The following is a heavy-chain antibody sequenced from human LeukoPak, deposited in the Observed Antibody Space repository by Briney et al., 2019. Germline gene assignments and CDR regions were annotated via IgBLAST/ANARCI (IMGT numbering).Heavy chain of an antibody. CDR3: AVGGSPGAFDI. V-gene: IGHV1-8*01. D-gene: IGHD1-26*01. Sequence: ASVKVSCKASGYTFTGYDINWVRQATGQGLEWMGWMNPNSGNTGHAQKFQGRVTMARNTSISTAYMELSSLRSEDTAVYYCAVGGSPGAFDIWGQGTMVTVSS. CDR2: MNPNSGNT. J-gene: IGHJ3*02. CDR1: GYTFTGYD.